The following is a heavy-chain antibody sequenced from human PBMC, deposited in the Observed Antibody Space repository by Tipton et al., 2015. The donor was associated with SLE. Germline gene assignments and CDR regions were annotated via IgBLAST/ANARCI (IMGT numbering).Heavy chain of an antibody. D-gene: IGHD2-8*02. Sequence: SLRLSCAASGFTFSIYAMHWVRQAPGKGLEWVAVISYDGSNKYYADSVKGRFTISRDNSKNTLYLQMNSLRAEDTAVYYCRAVLVVYAKADYWGQGTLVTVSP. V-gene: IGHV3-30*04. J-gene: IGHJ4*02. CDR3: RAVLVVYAKADY. CDR1: GFTFSIYA. CDR2: ISYDGSNK.